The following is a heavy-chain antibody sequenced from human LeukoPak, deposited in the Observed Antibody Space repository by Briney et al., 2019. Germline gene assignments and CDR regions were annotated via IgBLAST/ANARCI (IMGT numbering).Heavy chain of an antibody. V-gene: IGHV3-23*01. CDR1: GFPFSSYA. CDR2: ISGSGGST. CDR3: AKDIGFGESLDY. D-gene: IGHD3-10*01. Sequence: GGSVCLSCAASGFPFSSYAMSWVRQAPGKGLEWVSAISGSGGSTYYADSVKGRFTISRDNSKNTLYLQMNSLRAEDTAVYYCAKDIGFGESLDYWGQGNLVTVSS. J-gene: IGHJ4*02.